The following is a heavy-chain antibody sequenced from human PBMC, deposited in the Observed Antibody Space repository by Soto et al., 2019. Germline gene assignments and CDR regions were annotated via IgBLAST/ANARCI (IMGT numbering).Heavy chain of an antibody. Sequence: QDQLVQSGAEVKNPGASVQVSCKASGYIFTSYVIFWMRQAPGQRPEWMGWISTGAGNTAYSQKLQGRITISRDTSASTVFMELRSLTSEDTAVYYCAREYGSINSYKAFDIWGQGTRVTVSS. D-gene: IGHD3-10*01. CDR2: ISTGAGNT. J-gene: IGHJ3*02. V-gene: IGHV1-3*04. CDR3: AREYGSINSYKAFDI. CDR1: GYIFTSYV.